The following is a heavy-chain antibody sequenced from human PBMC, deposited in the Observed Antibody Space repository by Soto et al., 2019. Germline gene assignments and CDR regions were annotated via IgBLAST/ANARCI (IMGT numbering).Heavy chain of an antibody. CDR3: ARVYSGSYLYYFGN. CDR1: GYTFTSYA. CDR2: INAGNGNT. Sequence: GVSVKVSCKASGYTFTSYAMHWVRQAPGQRLEWMGWINAGNGNTKYSQKFQGRVTITRDTSASTAYMELSSLRTEDTAVYYWARVYSGSYLYYFGNWGQATLVTVSS. J-gene: IGHJ4*02. V-gene: IGHV1-3*01. D-gene: IGHD1-26*01.